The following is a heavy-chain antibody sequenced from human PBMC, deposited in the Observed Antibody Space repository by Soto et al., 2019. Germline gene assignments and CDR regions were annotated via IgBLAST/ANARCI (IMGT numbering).Heavy chain of an antibody. J-gene: IGHJ5*02. CDR3: ARLTVTARRSDL. CDR1: GFTFSDFE. D-gene: IGHD1-20*01. V-gene: IGHV3-30-3*01. CDR2: ISYDGSNQ. Sequence: QVQLVESGGGVVQPGGSLRLSCSASGFTFSDFEMYWIRQAPGKGLDWVTFISYDGSNQYYAGSVKGRFTISRDDSNNPLCLRISSRGLGDTAVYFRARLTVTARRSDLWGQATLGTVSS.